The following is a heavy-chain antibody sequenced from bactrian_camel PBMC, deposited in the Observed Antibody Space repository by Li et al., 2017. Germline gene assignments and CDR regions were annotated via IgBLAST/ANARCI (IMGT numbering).Heavy chain of an antibody. CDR1: GYTLGSGC. D-gene: IGHD3*01. CDR3: AVGRRVGVVCSYAAPADFSI. CDR2: IYTGNGQA. Sequence: HVQLVESGGGSVQAGGSLRLACTASGYTLGSGCMGWWRQAPGKAREGVARIYTGNGQANYSQAVKGRFTISRDNDTNTLYLQMDRLIPEDTGVYYCAVGRRVGVVCSYAAPADFSIWGQGTQVTVS. V-gene: IGHV3S1*01. J-gene: IGHJ6*01.